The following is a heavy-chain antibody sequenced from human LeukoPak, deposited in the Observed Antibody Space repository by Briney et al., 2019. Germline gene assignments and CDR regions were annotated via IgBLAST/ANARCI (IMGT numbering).Heavy chain of an antibody. CDR2: IYYSGST. J-gene: IGHJ5*02. D-gene: IGHD4-17*01. CDR1: GGSISSSSYY. CDR3: ARHWSSYDWFYP. V-gene: IGHV4-39*01. Sequence: PSETLSLTCTVSGGSISSSSYYWGWIRQPPGKGLEWIGSIYYSGSTYYNPSLKSRVTISVDTSKNQFSLNLSSVTAADTAVYYCARHWSSYDWFYPWGQGTLVTVSS.